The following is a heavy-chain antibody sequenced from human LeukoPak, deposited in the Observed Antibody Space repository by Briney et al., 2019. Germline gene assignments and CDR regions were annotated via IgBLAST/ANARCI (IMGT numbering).Heavy chain of an antibody. D-gene: IGHD3-9*01. CDR1: GFTFSSYW. V-gene: IGHV3-21*01. CDR3: ARGQTYYDILTGYYYYYYGMDV. CDR2: ISSSSSYI. J-gene: IGHJ6*02. Sequence: PGGSLRLSCAASGFTFSSYWMSWVRQAPGKGLEWVSSISSSSSYIYYADSVKGRFTISRDNAKNSLYLQMNSLRAEDTAVYYCARGQTYYDILTGYYYYYYGMDVWGQGTTVTVSS.